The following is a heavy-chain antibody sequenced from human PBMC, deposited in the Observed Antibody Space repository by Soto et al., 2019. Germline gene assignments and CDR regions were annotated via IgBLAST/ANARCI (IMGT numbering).Heavy chain of an antibody. CDR2: INHSGST. CDR3: ARGQDSMWGHNYYYYYYMDV. CDR1: GGSFSGYY. J-gene: IGHJ6*03. D-gene: IGHD1-26*01. V-gene: IGHV4-34*01. Sequence: SETLSLTCAVYGGSFSGYYWSWIRQPPGKGLEWIGEINHSGSTNYNPSLKSRVTISVDTSKNQFSLKLSSVTAADTAVYYCARGQDSMWGHNYYYYYYMDVWGKGTTVTVSS.